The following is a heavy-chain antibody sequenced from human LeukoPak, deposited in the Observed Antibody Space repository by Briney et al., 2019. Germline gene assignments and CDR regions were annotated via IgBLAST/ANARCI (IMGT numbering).Heavy chain of an antibody. CDR3: ARDGGFGYDSSACFDY. Sequence: AGGSLRLSCAASGFTFSSYAMSWVRQAPGKGLEWVSAISGSGGSTYYADSVKGRFTISRDNSKNTLYLQMNSLRAEDTAVYYCARDGGFGYDSSACFDYWGQGTLVTVSS. J-gene: IGHJ4*02. D-gene: IGHD3-22*01. CDR2: ISGSGGST. V-gene: IGHV3-23*01. CDR1: GFTFSSYA.